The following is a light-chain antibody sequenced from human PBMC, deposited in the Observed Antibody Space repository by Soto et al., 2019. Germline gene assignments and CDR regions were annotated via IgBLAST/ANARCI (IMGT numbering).Light chain of an antibody. CDR1: QRVGSSY. V-gene: IGKV3-20*01. CDR3: QQFGSSPLYT. J-gene: IGKJ2*01. CDR2: GTS. Sequence: EVVLTQSPGTLSLSPGERATLSCRASQRVGSSYLAWYQQKPGQAPRLLIYGTSSRATGIPDRFSGSGSGTDFTPTISRLEPEDFAVYFCQQFGSSPLYTFGQGTKLEIK.